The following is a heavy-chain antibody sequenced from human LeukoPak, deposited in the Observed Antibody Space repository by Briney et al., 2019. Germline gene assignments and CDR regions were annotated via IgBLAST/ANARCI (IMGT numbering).Heavy chain of an antibody. V-gene: IGHV5-10-1*01. CDR2: IDPSDSYT. D-gene: IGHD6-13*01. CDR1: GSSFTSYW. CDR3: ARHLYSSSPIDY. J-gene: IGHJ4*02. Sequence: HGESLKISCQGSGSSFTSYWISWVRQLPGKGLEWMGRIDPSDSYTNYSPSFQGHFTISADKSISTAYLQWSSLKASDTAMYYCARHLYSSSPIDYWGQGTLVTVSS.